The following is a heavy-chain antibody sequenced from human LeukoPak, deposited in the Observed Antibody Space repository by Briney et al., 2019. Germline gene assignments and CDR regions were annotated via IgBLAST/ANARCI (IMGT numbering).Heavy chain of an antibody. Sequence: GGSLRLSCAASGFTFSSYEMNWVRQAPGKGLEYVSGISINGGSTDYADSVKGRFTISRDNSKNTVYLQMSSLRAEDTAVYYCARGRGAANDAFDIWGQGTMVTVSS. J-gene: IGHJ3*02. CDR3: ARGRGAANDAFDI. CDR1: GFTFSSYE. V-gene: IGHV3-64D*06. CDR2: ISINGGST. D-gene: IGHD3-10*01.